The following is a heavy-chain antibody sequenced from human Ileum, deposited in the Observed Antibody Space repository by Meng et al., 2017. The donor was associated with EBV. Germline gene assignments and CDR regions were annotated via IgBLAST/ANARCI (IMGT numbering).Heavy chain of an antibody. CDR3: ARVLDGSSPGYVY. J-gene: IGHJ4*02. CDR1: GFTFSSYW. CDR2: ITSDGSST. Sequence: VHLVGSGGGLVQPGGSLRLSCAASGFTFSSYWMHWVRQAPGKGLVWVSRITSDGSSTTYADSVKGRFTISRDNAKNTLYLQMNSLRAEDTAVYYCARVLDGSSPGYVYWGQGTLVTVSS. V-gene: IGHV3-74*01. D-gene: IGHD6-6*01.